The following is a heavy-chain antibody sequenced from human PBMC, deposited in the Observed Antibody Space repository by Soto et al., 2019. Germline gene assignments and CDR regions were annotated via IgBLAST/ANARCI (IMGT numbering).Heavy chain of an antibody. CDR2: ISSSSSFR. J-gene: IGHJ1*01. D-gene: IGHD5-12*01. V-gene: IGHV3-21*04. CDR1: GFTFSTYA. CDR3: ARGAPGRDGYNLDFQH. Sequence: GGSLRLSCAASGFTFSTYAMNWVRQAPGKGLEWVSSISSSSSFRYYADSVKGRFTISRDNAKNSLYLQMNSLRAQDTAVYYRARGAPGRDGYNLDFQHWGQGTLVTVSS.